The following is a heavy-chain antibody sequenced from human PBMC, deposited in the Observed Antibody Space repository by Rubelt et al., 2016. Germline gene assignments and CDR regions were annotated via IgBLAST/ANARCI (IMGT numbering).Heavy chain of an antibody. CDR3: AKGTGPRRGGTDY. CDR1: GFTFSSYA. D-gene: IGHD3/OR15-3a*01. V-gene: IGHV3-23*01. CDR2: ISGSGGST. J-gene: IGHJ4*02. Sequence: EVQLLESGGGLVQPGGSLRLSCAASGFTFSSYAMSWVRQAPGKGLEWVSAISGSGGSTYYADSGKGRFTISRDNSKSTLYLQMNSLRAEDTAVYYCAKGTGPRRGGTDYWGQGTLVTVSS.